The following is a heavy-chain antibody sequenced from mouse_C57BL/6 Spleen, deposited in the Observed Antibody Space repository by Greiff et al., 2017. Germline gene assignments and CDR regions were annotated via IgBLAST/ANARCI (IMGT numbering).Heavy chain of an antibody. CDR1: GYSFTGYY. J-gene: IGHJ2*01. Sequence: EVQLQPSGPELVKPGDSVTISCKASGYSFTGYYMNWVKQSPEKSLEWIGEINPSTGGTTSNQKFKVKATVTVDKSFSTAYMLLKHLTSEDSAVYYYTRRWVYYGGIYYLDYWGQGTTLTVSS. V-gene: IGHV1-42*01. D-gene: IGHD1-1*01. CDR2: INPSTGGT. CDR3: TRRWVYYGGIYYLDY.